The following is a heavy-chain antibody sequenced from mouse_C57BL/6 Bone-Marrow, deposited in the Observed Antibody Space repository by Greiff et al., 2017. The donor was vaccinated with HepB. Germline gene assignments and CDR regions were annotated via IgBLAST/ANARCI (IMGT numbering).Heavy chain of an antibody. CDR2: ILPGSGST. CDR3: ARHLRQLRRPLAMDY. V-gene: IGHV1-9*01. CDR1: GYTFTGYW. D-gene: IGHD3-2*02. J-gene: IGHJ4*01. Sequence: QVQLQQSGAELMKPGASVKLSCKASGYTFTGYWIEWVKQRPGHGLEWIGEILPGSGSTNYNEKFKGKATFTADTSSNTAYMQLSSLTSEDSAIYYCARHLRQLRRPLAMDYWGQGTSVTVSS.